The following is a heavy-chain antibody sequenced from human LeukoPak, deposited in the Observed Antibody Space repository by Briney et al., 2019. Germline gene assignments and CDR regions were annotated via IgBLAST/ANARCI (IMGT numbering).Heavy chain of an antibody. CDR3: MPGSGF. Sequence: PGGSLRLSCAASGFTFSSYSMNWVRQAPGKGLEWVANINPDGSEKYLVDSVKGRFSISRDNAKNLLYLQMSGLRAEDTAVYYCMPGSGFWGQGTLVTVSP. D-gene: IGHD6-25*01. CDR2: INPDGSEK. J-gene: IGHJ4*02. CDR1: GFTFSSYS. V-gene: IGHV3-7*01.